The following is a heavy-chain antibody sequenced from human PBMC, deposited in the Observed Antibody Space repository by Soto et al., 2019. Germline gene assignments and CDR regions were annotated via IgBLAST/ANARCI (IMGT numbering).Heavy chain of an antibody. CDR3: AKSRVFIGAIVTLLDS. V-gene: IGHV3-23*01. CDR2: ISNNGDTA. Sequence: EVQLLESEGGLVQPGGSLTLSCATSGFTFSSYAMVWVRQAAEKGLEWVASISNNGDTAYYADSVKGRFTISRGNSENTLYLLMNGLRADETALYFCAKSRVFIGAIVTLLDSWGQGTQVTVSS. D-gene: IGHD3-16*02. CDR1: GFTFSSYA. J-gene: IGHJ4*02.